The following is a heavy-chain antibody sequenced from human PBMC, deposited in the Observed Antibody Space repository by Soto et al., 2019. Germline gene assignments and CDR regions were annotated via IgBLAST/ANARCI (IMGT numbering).Heavy chain of an antibody. CDR1: GFSLNTGRTG. CDR3: VFRPMQEGSPGYFQD. D-gene: IGHD3-22*01. J-gene: IGHJ1*01. Sequence: QITLKESGPTLVKPTQTLTLTCTFSGFSLNTGRTGVAWIRQRPGEAPEWLALISGDDDKRYRPALSSRLTAXKDTSKNQVVLTMTNMDPVDTATYFCVFRPMQEGSPGYFQDWGQGALVTVSS. V-gene: IGHV2-5*02. CDR2: ISGDDDK.